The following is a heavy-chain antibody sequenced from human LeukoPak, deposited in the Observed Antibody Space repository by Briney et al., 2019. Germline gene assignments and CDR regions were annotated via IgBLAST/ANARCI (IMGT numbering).Heavy chain of an antibody. D-gene: IGHD4-11*01. V-gene: IGHV4-39*01. J-gene: IGHJ5*02. CDR2: IYYTGRT. CDR1: GGSITSSGHS. CDR3: ARGKNYSNYVGWFDP. Sequence: SETLSLTCTVSGGSITSSGHSWGWIRQPPGKGLEWTGTIYYTGRTYYNPSLQSRITISVDTSRNQFSLKLSSVTAADTAVYYCARGKNYSNYVGWFDPWGQGTLVTVSS.